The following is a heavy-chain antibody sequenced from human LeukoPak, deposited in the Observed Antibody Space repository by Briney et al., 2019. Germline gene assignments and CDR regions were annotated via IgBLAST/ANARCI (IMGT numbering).Heavy chain of an antibody. Sequence: ASVKVSCKASGYTFTGYYMHWVRQAPGQRLEWMGWINAGNGNTKYSQKFQGRVTITRDTSASTAYMELSSLRSEDTAVYYCASRIAVAGSFDYWGQGTLVTVSS. CDR3: ASRIAVAGSFDY. D-gene: IGHD6-19*01. CDR2: INAGNGNT. J-gene: IGHJ4*02. V-gene: IGHV1-3*01. CDR1: GYTFTGYY.